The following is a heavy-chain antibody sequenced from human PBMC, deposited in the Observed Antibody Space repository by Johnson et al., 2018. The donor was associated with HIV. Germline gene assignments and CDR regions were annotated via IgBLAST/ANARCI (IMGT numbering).Heavy chain of an antibody. V-gene: IGHV3-33*01. D-gene: IGHD5-18*01. CDR2: MWYDGSHL. CDR1: GFTFSSHG. Sequence: QEKLVESGGGVVQPGRSLRLSCAASGFTFSSHGIHWVRQAPGKGLEWVAIMWYDGSHLGCADSVKDRFPISRDVSKNTVYLQMSSLKPEDTAVYYCTRVRIQIWSYVGTFATWGPGALVTVSS. J-gene: IGHJ3*02. CDR3: TRVRIQIWSYVGTFAT.